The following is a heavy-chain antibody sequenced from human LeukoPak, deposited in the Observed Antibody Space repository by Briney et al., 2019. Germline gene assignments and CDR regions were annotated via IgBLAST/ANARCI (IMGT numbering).Heavy chain of an antibody. V-gene: IGHV3-74*01. J-gene: IGHJ4*02. CDR2: INADGGTI. CDR1: GFTFSTSW. CDR3: ARAGSYRFDY. D-gene: IGHD3-16*02. Sequence: GGSLRLSCVGSGFTFSTSWVHWVRQAPGQGLVWLSRINADGGTINYVDSAKGRFTVSRDNARNTLYLQMNSLGVEDTAIYYCARAGSYRFDYWGPGTQVTVSS.